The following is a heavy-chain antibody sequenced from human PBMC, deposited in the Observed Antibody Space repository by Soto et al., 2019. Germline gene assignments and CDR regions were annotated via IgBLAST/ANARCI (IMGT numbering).Heavy chain of an antibody. CDR1: GYSISSGYY. D-gene: IGHD6-19*01. J-gene: IGHJ4*02. CDR2: IYHSGST. Sequence: KPSETLSLTCAVSGYSISSGYYWGWIRQPPGKGLEWIGSIYHSGSTYYNPSLKSRVTISVDTSKNQFSLKLSSVTAADTAVYYCARASPAKGIAVAGTWFGYWGQGTLVTVSS. V-gene: IGHV4-38-2*01. CDR3: ARASPAKGIAVAGTWFGY.